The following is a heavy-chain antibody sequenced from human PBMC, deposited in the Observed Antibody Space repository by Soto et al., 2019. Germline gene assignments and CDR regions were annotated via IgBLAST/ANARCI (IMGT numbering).Heavy chain of an antibody. Sequence: QVQLVQSGAEVRKPGASVKVSCKVSGHTITELSMHWVRQAPGKGLEWMGGFDPEDGETISAQKFQGRVTVTEDTSTDSTYLELSSLRSEDTAVYYWAAGGTRWLHSPFDYWGQGTLVTISS. J-gene: IGHJ4*02. D-gene: IGHD1-1*01. CDR3: AAGGTRWLHSPFDY. CDR1: GHTITELS. CDR2: FDPEDGET. V-gene: IGHV1-24*01.